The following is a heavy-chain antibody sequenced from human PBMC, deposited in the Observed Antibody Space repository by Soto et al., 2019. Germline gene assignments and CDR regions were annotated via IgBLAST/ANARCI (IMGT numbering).Heavy chain of an antibody. D-gene: IGHD2-15*01. CDR3: AREGGYCSGGSCYHDAFDI. V-gene: IGHV4-31*03. CDR1: GGSISSGGYY. CDR2: IYYSGST. Sequence: SETLSLTCTVSGGSISSGGYYWSWIRQHPGKGLEWIGYIYYSGSTYYNPSLKSRVTISVDTSKNQFSLKLSSVTAADTAVYYCAREGGYCSGGSCYHDAFDIWGQGTMVTVSS. J-gene: IGHJ3*02.